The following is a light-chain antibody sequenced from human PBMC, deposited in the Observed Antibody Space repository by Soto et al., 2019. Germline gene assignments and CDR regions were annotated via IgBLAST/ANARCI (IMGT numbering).Light chain of an antibody. V-gene: IGKV3-15*01. J-gene: IGKJ2*01. Sequence: EIVMTHSPATLSVSPGERATLSCRASQSVRDNLAWYQQKPGQAPRLLIYGASTRATGIPARFSGSGSGTEFTLTINRLQSEDFAFYFCQQSNNWPYTFGQGTKLEIK. CDR2: GAS. CDR1: QSVRDN. CDR3: QQSNNWPYT.